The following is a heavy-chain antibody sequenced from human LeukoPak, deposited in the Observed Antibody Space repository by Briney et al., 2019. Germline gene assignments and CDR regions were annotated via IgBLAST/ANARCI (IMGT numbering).Heavy chain of an antibody. J-gene: IGHJ6*02. CDR3: ARPTVTTRDGMDV. V-gene: IGHV4-39*01. CDR2: IYYSGCT. CDR1: GGSISSSSYY. D-gene: IGHD4-11*01. Sequence: SETLSLTCTVSGGSISSSSYYWGWIRQPPGKGLEWIGSIYYSGCTYYNPSLKSRVTISVDTSKNQLSLKLSSVTAADTAVYYCARPTVTTRDGMDVWGQGTTVTVSS.